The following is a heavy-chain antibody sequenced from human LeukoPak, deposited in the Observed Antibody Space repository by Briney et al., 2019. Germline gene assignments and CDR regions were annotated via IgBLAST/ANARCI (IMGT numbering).Heavy chain of an antibody. V-gene: IGHV4-4*07. Sequence: SETLSLTCTVSGASISSYSWSWIRQPAGKGLEWIGRIYTTGSTNYNPSLKSRVTMSADTSKKQFSLKLISVTAADTAVYYCARERGRFDYWGQGTLVTVSS. J-gene: IGHJ4*02. D-gene: IGHD3-16*01. CDR3: ARERGRFDY. CDR1: GASISSYS. CDR2: IYTTGST.